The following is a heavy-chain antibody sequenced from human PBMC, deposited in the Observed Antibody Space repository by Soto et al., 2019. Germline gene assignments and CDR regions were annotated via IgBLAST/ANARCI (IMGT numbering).Heavy chain of an antibody. D-gene: IGHD3-22*01. CDR1: AFTFNNYA. V-gene: IGHV3-23*01. J-gene: IGHJ4*02. CDR3: AKSRYSDSSGDFYDY. Sequence: EVQLLESGGGLVQPGGSLSLSCAASAFTFNNYAMSWVRQAPGTGLEWVSGIGGSGRTTYYADSVKGRFTISRDNSHNTLFLQMNSLRAEDTAVYYCAKSRYSDSSGDFYDYWGQRTLVTVSS. CDR2: IGGSGRTT.